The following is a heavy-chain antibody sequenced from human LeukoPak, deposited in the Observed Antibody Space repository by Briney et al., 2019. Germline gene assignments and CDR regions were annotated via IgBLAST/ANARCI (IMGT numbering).Heavy chain of an antibody. CDR1: GGTFSSYA. D-gene: IGHD3-3*01. Sequence: ASVKVSCKASGGTFSSYAISWVRQAPGQGLEWMGRIIPILGIANYAQKFQGRVTITADKSTSTAYMELSSLRSEDTAVYYCARTHYDFWSGYYTSAYYFDYWGQGTLVTVSS. J-gene: IGHJ4*02. CDR3: ARTHYDFWSGYYTSAYYFDY. V-gene: IGHV1-69*04. CDR2: IIPILGIA.